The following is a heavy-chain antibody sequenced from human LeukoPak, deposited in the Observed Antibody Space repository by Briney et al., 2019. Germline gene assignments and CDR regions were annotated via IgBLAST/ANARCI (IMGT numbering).Heavy chain of an antibody. CDR3: AKGSVVVPAAPHFFDY. CDR1: GFTFSSYA. CDR2: ISGDGDGT. J-gene: IGHJ4*02. V-gene: IGHV3-23*01. D-gene: IGHD2-2*01. Sequence: GGSLRLSCAASGFTFSSYAMSWVRQAPGKGLEWVSAISGDGDGTYYADSVKGRFTISRDNSKNTLYLQMNSLRAEDTAVYYCAKGSVVVPAAPHFFDYWGQGTLVTVSS.